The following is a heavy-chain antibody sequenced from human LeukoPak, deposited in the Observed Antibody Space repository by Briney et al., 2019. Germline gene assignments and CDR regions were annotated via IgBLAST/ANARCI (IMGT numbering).Heavy chain of an antibody. CDR1: GYTFTGYY. D-gene: IGHD1-26*01. Sequence: ASVKVSCKASGYTFTGYYMXXXRXXXXQXLEWXGWINPNSGGTSYAQKFQGRVTMTRDTSTSTVYMELSSLRSEDTAVYYCARSRSWEPYYWFDPWGQGTLVTVSS. J-gene: IGHJ5*02. CDR3: ARSRSWEPYYWFDP. CDR2: INPNSGGT. V-gene: IGHV1-2*02.